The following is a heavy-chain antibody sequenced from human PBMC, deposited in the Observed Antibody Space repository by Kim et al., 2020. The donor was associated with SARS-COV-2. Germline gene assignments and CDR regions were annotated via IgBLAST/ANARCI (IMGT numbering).Heavy chain of an antibody. V-gene: IGHV3-53*01. Sequence: GGSLRLSCAASGFTGSSNYMTWVRQAPGKGLEWLSVIYTGGSTYYADSVQGRFTISRDNSKNTLYLQMNSLGDEDTAIYYCATSRVGYNWLDPWGQGTLVTVSS. D-gene: IGHD3-10*01. CDR3: ATSRVGYNWLDP. CDR1: GFTGSSNY. J-gene: IGHJ5*02. CDR2: IYTGGST.